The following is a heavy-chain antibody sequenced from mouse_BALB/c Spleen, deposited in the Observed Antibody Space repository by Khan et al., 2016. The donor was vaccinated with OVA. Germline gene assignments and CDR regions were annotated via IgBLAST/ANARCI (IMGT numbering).Heavy chain of an antibody. CDR2: INYSGNT. Sequence: DVQLQESGPGLVKPSQSLSLTCTVTGYSITSEYAWNWIRQFPGNKLEWMGYINYSGNTRFNPSLKSRTSITRDTSKNQFFLQLSSVTTEDTATYYCARKDYYDYDPFPYWGQGTLVTVSA. D-gene: IGHD2-4*01. V-gene: IGHV3-2*02. CDR1: GYSITSEYA. CDR3: ARKDYYDYDPFPY. J-gene: IGHJ3*01.